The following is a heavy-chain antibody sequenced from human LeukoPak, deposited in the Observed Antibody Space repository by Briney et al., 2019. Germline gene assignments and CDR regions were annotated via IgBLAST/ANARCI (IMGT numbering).Heavy chain of an antibody. CDR1: GFTFSSYA. Sequence: GGSLRLSCAASGFTFSSYAMSWVRQAPGKGLEWVSAISGSGGSTYYADSVKGRFTISRDNSKNTLYLQMNSLRAEDTAVYYCAKLPRENYDFWSGYYHYYYYYMDVWGKGTTVTVSS. J-gene: IGHJ6*03. CDR3: AKLPRENYDFWSGYYHYYYYYMDV. D-gene: IGHD3-3*01. V-gene: IGHV3-23*01. CDR2: ISGSGGST.